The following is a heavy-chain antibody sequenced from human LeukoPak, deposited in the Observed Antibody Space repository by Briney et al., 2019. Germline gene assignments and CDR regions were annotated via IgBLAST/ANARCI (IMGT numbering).Heavy chain of an antibody. Sequence: SCKASGYSFTSYGISWVRQAPGKGLEWVGRIKSKTDGGTTDYAAPVKGRFTISRDDSKNTLYLQMNSLKTEDTAVYYCTTEASGVSYYYDSSGYSDAFDIWGQGTMVTVSS. CDR1: GYSFTSYG. V-gene: IGHV3-15*01. J-gene: IGHJ3*02. CDR3: TTEASGVSYYYDSSGYSDAFDI. CDR2: IKSKTDGGTT. D-gene: IGHD3-22*01.